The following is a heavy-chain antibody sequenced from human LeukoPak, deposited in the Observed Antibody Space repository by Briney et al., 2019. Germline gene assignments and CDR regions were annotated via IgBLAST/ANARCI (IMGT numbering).Heavy chain of an antibody. CDR3: ARGSIAARIFDY. CDR2: INPNSGGT. D-gene: IGHD6-6*01. J-gene: IGHJ4*02. Sequence: ASVKVSCKASGYTFTGYYMHWVRQAPGQGLEWMGRINPNSGGTNYAQKFQGRVTMTRDTSISTAYMELRSLRSDDTAVYYCARGSIAARIFDYWGQGTLVTVSS. CDR1: GYTFTGYY. V-gene: IGHV1-2*06.